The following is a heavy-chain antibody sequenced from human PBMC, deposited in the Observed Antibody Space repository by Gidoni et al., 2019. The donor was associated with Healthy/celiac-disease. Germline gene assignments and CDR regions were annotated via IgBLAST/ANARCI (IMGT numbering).Heavy chain of an antibody. J-gene: IGHJ4*02. V-gene: IGHV3-48*02. Sequence: EVQLVESGGGLVQPGGSLRLSCAASGFTFSSYSMNWVRQAPGKGLEWVSYISSSSSTIYYADSVKGRFTISRDNAKNSLYLQMNSLRDEDTAVYYCATTYYYDSSGYYGDYWGQGTLVTVSS. CDR2: ISSSSSTI. D-gene: IGHD3-22*01. CDR3: ATTYYYDSSGYYGDY. CDR1: GFTFSSYS.